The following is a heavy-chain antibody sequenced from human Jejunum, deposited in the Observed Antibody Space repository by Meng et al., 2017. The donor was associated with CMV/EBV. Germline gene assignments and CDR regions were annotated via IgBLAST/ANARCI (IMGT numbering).Heavy chain of an antibody. V-gene: IGHV1-18*01. CDR2: ISAYNGNT. D-gene: IGHD6-13*01. CDR3: AASSSSWYQNWFDP. CDR1: GYTFTSYG. Sequence: VQLVQSGAEVQKPGASVKVSCKASGYTFTSYGISWVRQAPGQGLEWMGWISAYNGNTNYAQKLQGRVTMTTDTSTSTAYMELRSLRSDDTAVYCCAASSSSWYQNWFDPWGQGTLVTVSS. J-gene: IGHJ5*02.